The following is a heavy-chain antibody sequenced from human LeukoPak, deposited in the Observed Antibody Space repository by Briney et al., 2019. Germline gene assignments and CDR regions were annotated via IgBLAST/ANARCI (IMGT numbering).Heavy chain of an antibody. CDR3: ARDGTVPGVVVTAISCEY. V-gene: IGHV1-18*01. J-gene: IGHJ4*02. CDR1: GYTFTSYG. CDR2: ISAYNGNT. Sequence: EASVKVSCKASGYTFTSYGISWVRQAPGQGLEWMGWISAYNGNTNYAQKLQGRVTMTTDTSTSTAYMELRSLRSDDTAVYYCARDGTVPGVVVTAISCEYWGQGTLVTVSS. D-gene: IGHD2-21*02.